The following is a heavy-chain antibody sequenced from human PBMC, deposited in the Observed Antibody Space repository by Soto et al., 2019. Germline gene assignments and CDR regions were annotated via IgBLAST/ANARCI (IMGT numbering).Heavy chain of an antibody. Sequence: GGSLRLSCAASGFTFSSYSMNWVRQAPGKGLEWVSYISSSSSTIYYADSVKGRFTISRDNAKNSLYLQMNSLRDEDTAVYYCARDLRFLEWLTPFYYDYGTDVWGQGTTVTV. CDR3: ARDLRFLEWLTPFYYDYGTDV. V-gene: IGHV3-48*02. CDR1: GFTFSSYS. CDR2: ISSSSSTI. D-gene: IGHD3-3*01. J-gene: IGHJ6*02.